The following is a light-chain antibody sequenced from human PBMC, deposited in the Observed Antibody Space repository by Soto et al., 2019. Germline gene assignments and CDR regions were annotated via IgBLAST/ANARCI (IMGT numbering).Light chain of an antibody. CDR3: QQYNDWPPIT. J-gene: IGKJ5*01. CDR2: YAS. CDR1: QSVSNN. V-gene: IGKV3-15*01. Sequence: EIMMTRSPVTLSVSPGERATLSCRASQSVSNNLAWYQQKPGQAPRLLIYYASTRATGIPARFSGSGSGTEFTLTISSLQSEDFALYYCQQYNDWPPITFGQGTRLEIK.